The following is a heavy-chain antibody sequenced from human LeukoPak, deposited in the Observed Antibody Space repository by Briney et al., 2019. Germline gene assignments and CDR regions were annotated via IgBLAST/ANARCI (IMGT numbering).Heavy chain of an antibody. Sequence: SETLSLTCTVSGGSISSYYWSWIRQPPGKGLEWIGYIYYSGSINYNPSFKSRVTISVDTSKNQFSLKLSSVTAADTAVYYCARHDYGDSWGQGTLVTVSS. CDR2: IYYSGSI. CDR1: GGSISSYY. CDR3: ARHDYGDS. J-gene: IGHJ4*02. V-gene: IGHV4-59*08.